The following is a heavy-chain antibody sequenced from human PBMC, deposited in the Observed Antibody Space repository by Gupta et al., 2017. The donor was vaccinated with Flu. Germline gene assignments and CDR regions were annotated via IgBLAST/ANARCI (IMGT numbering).Heavy chain of an antibody. D-gene: IGHD6-13*01. J-gene: IGHJ3*02. CDR1: GGSISSSSYY. Sequence: QLQLQESGPGLVKPSETLSLTCTVSGGSISSSSYYWGWIRQPPGKGLEWIGSIYYSGSTYYNPSLKSRVTISVDTSKNQFSLKLSSVTAADTAVYYCARHHRRIAAAGPGEAFDIWGQGTMVTVSS. CDR3: ARHHRRIAAAGPGEAFDI. V-gene: IGHV4-39*01. CDR2: IYYSGST.